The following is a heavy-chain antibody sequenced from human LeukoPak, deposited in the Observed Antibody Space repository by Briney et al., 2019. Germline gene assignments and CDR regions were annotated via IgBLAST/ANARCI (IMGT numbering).Heavy chain of an antibody. J-gene: IGHJ4*02. CDR3: AGSGRGEYQLLLG. Sequence: PSETLSLTCTVSGGSISSYYWSWIRQPPGKGLEWIGYIYYSGSTNYNPSLKSRVTISVDTSKNQFSLKLSSVTAADTAVYYCAGSGRGEYQLLLGWGQGTLVTVSS. CDR2: IYYSGST. D-gene: IGHD2-2*01. CDR1: GGSISSYY. V-gene: IGHV4-59*08.